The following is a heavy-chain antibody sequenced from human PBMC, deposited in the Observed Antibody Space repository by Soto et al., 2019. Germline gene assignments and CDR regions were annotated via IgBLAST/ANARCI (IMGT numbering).Heavy chain of an antibody. Sequence: PSETLSLTCTVSGGSISSGGYYWSWIRQHPGKGLEWIGYIYYSGSTYYNPSLKSRVTISVDTSKNQFSLKLSSVTAADTAVYYCATVQFYYDSSGYYFEGMDVWGQGTTVTVSS. D-gene: IGHD3-22*01. CDR1: GGSISSGGYY. V-gene: IGHV4-31*03. J-gene: IGHJ6*02. CDR2: IYYSGST. CDR3: ATVQFYYDSSGYYFEGMDV.